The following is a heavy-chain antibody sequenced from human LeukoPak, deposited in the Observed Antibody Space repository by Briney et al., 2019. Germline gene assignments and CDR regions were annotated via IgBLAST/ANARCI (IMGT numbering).Heavy chain of an antibody. Sequence: ASVKVSCKASGYTFTDYFIHWVRQTPGEGLEWMGWINTGSGGTNYAQKFQGRVTMTRDTSIGTTYMELSRLTSDDTAVYYCARDGGFDYWGQGTLVTVSS. CDR1: GYTFTDYF. CDR2: INTGSGGT. D-gene: IGHD3-16*01. J-gene: IGHJ4*02. CDR3: ARDGGFDY. V-gene: IGHV1-2*02.